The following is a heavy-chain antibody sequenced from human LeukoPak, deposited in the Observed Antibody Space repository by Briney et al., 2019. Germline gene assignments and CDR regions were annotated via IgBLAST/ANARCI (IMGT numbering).Heavy chain of an antibody. V-gene: IGHV4-59*12. Sequence: SETLSLTCTVSGGSISSYYWSWIRQPPGKGLEWIAYISDIGSINYNPSLKSRVTISLDTSKNQFSLKLSSVTAADTAVYYCARVLSSPALWFGEAPHYFDYWGQGTLVTVSS. CDR1: GGSISSYY. CDR3: ARVLSSPALWFGEAPHYFDY. CDR2: ISDIGSI. J-gene: IGHJ4*02. D-gene: IGHD3-10*01.